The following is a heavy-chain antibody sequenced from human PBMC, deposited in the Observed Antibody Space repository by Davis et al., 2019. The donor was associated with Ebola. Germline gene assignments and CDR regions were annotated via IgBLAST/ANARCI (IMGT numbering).Heavy chain of an antibody. V-gene: IGHV3-21*01. D-gene: IGHD1-1*01. J-gene: IGHJ4*02. CDR1: GFTFSSYA. CDR3: ASGTTGTFGF. Sequence: GESLKISCAASGFTFSSYAMNWVRQAPGKGLEWVSSISSSSYYIYYADSLKGRFTISRDNAKNSLYLQMNSLRAEDTAVYYCASGTTGTFGFWGQGTLVTVSS. CDR2: ISSSSYYI.